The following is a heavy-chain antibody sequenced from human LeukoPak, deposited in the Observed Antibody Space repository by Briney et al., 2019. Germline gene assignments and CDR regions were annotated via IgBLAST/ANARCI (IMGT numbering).Heavy chain of an antibody. D-gene: IGHD5-24*01. Sequence: SETLSLTCTVSGGSVSTFYWSWLRQPPGKGLEWIGSIYYRGSTNYNPSLKSRLTISVDTSKNQFALRLSSVTAADTAVYYCARAGDGSTGAFDHWGQGTLVTVSS. CDR2: IYYRGST. J-gene: IGHJ4*02. CDR3: ARAGDGSTGAFDH. V-gene: IGHV4-59*08. CDR1: GGSVSTFY.